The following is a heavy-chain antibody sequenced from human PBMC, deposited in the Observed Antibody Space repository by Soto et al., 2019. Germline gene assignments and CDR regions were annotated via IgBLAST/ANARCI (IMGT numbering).Heavy chain of an antibody. CDR1: GGSLGSSGYY. Sequence: SETLSLTCTVSGGSLGSSGYYWGWNRQSPGKGLEWIGNIYYSGNTFYNPSLKSRVTISVDTSKNQIYLHLSAVTAADTAIFYCASIAAPGTTHFDFWGQGTLVTVSS. J-gene: IGHJ4*02. CDR3: ASIAAPGTTHFDF. CDR2: IYYSGNT. V-gene: IGHV4-39*01. D-gene: IGHD6-13*01.